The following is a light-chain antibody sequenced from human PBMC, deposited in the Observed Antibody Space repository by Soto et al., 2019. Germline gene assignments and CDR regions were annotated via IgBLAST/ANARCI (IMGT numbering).Light chain of an antibody. Sequence: DIVMTQSPLSLPVTPGEPASISCRSSQSLLHSNGYNYLDWYLQKPGQSPQLLIYLGSNRASGVPDRFSGSGSCTDFTLKISRVEAEDVGVYYCMQALPTFGPGTKVDIK. V-gene: IGKV2-28*01. CDR2: LGS. J-gene: IGKJ3*01. CDR1: QSLLHSNGYNY. CDR3: MQALPT.